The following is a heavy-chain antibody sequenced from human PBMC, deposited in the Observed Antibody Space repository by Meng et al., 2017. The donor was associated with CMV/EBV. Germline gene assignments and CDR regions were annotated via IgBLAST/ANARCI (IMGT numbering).Heavy chain of an antibody. CDR1: YTFTSYG. Sequence: YTFTSYGISWVRQAPGQGLEWMGWISAYNGNTNYAQKLQGRVTMTTDTSTSTAYMELRSLRSDDTAVYYCARPNYYDSSGYYPSDYWGRGTLVTVSS. CDR3: ARPNYYDSSGYYPSDY. D-gene: IGHD3-22*01. CDR2: ISAYNGNT. J-gene: IGHJ4*02. V-gene: IGHV1-18*01.